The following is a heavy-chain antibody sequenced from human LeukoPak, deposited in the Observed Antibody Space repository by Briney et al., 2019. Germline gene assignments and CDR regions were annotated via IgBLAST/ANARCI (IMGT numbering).Heavy chain of an antibody. J-gene: IGHJ6*03. Sequence: GGSLRLSCAASGFTFSSYGMHWVRQAPGKGLEWVAVISYDGSNKYYADSVKGRFTISRDNAKNSLYLQMNSLRAEDTAVYYCASLYGSGSSSWGDYYYYYMDVWGKGTTVTVSS. CDR3: ASLYGSGSSSWGDYYYYYMDV. V-gene: IGHV3-30*03. D-gene: IGHD3-10*01. CDR1: GFTFSSYG. CDR2: ISYDGSNK.